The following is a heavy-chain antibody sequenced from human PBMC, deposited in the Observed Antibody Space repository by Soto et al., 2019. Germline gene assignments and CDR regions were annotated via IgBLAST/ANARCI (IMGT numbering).Heavy chain of an antibody. J-gene: IGHJ4*02. CDR1: GYTFTSYA. CDR3: ARAELLWVNFDY. V-gene: IGHV1-3*01. D-gene: IGHD3-10*01. CDR2: INAGTGNT. Sequence: QVQLVQSGAEVKKPGASVKVSCKASGYTFTSYAMHWVRQAPGQRLEWMGWINAGTGNTKYSQKFQGRVTITRDTSASTAYMELSSLISEDTAVYYCARAELLWVNFDYCGQGTLVTVSS.